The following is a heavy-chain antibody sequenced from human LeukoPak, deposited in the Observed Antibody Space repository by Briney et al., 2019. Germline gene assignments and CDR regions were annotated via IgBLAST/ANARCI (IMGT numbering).Heavy chain of an antibody. D-gene: IGHD3-3*01. CDR3: ARRPHYDFWSGYFPRGNYYYGMDV. CDR2: ISAYNGNT. CDR1: GYTFTSYG. Sequence: GASVKASCKTSGYTFTSYGISWVRQAPGQGLEWMGWISAYNGNTNYAQKLQGRVTMTTDTSTSTAYMELRSLRSDGTAVYYCARRPHYDFWSGYFPRGNYYYGMDVWGQGTTVTVSS. J-gene: IGHJ6*02. V-gene: IGHV1-18*01.